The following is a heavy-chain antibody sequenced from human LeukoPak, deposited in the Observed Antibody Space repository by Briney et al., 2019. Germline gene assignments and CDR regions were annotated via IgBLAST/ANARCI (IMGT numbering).Heavy chain of an antibody. V-gene: IGHV4-4*02. CDR3: ARGRGYSYGRSYFDY. Sequence: SETLSLTCAVSGGSISSSNWWSWVRQPPGKGLEWIGEIYHSGSTNYNPSLKSRVTISVDTSKNQFSLKLSSVTAADTAVYYCARGRGYSYGRSYFDYWGQGTLVTVSS. CDR1: GGSISSSNW. J-gene: IGHJ4*02. D-gene: IGHD5-18*01. CDR2: IYHSGST.